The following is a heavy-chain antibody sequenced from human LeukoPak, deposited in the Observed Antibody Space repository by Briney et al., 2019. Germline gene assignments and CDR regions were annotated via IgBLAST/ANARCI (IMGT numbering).Heavy chain of an antibody. CDR1: GYSMSSGYY. CDR3: ARVGYNWNLWFDF. CDR2: IFHSGNS. Sequence: SETLSLTCTVSGYSMSSGYYWGWIRQPPGKGLQWIGSIFHSGNSYYNPSLKSRVTISVDTAKNQFSLKVNSVTAADTAVYYCARVGYNWNLWFDFWGQGTTVTVSS. V-gene: IGHV4-38-2*02. J-gene: IGHJ3*01. D-gene: IGHD1-7*01.